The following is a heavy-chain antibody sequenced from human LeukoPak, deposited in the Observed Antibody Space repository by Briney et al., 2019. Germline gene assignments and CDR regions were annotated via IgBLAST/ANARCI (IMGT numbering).Heavy chain of an antibody. Sequence: HGESLKIFCQVSGYTLTSHWISWVRQIPGKGLEWMGKIDPSKYYTKYSLASQRHVTISTDMYIYTNYLLWNSLKDSDASIYYYATHVGITSASDYWGQGTLVTVSS. CDR1: GYTLTSHW. D-gene: IGHD1-26*01. CDR3: ATHVGITSASDY. J-gene: IGHJ4*02. V-gene: IGHV5-10-1*01. CDR2: IDPSKYYT.